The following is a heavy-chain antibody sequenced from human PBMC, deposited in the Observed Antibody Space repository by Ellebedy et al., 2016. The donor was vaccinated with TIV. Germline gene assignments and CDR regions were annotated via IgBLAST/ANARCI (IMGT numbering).Heavy chain of an antibody. V-gene: IGHV1-2*02. D-gene: IGHD4-17*01. CDR1: GYTFTGYY. CDR2: INPNSGGT. J-gene: IGHJ4*02. CDR3: SRDFDYGDYYYFDY. Sequence: AASVTVSCKASGYTFTGYYMHWVRQAPGQGLEWMGWINPNSGGTNYAQKFQGRVTMTRDTSISTAYMELSRLRSDDTAVYYCSRDFDYGDYYYFDYWGQGTLVTVSS.